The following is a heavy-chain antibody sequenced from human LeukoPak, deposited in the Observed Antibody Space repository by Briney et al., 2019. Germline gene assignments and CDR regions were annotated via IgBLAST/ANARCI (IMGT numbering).Heavy chain of an antibody. Sequence: PGGSLRLSCAASGFAFSSYAMSWVRQAPGKGLEWVSAISGSGGSTYYADSVKGRFTISRDNSKNTLYLQMNSQRAEDTAVYYCAVRLNHGFFDYWGQGTLVTVSS. CDR2: ISGSGGST. CDR3: AVRLNHGFFDY. D-gene: IGHD3-16*02. J-gene: IGHJ4*02. V-gene: IGHV3-23*01. CDR1: GFAFSSYA.